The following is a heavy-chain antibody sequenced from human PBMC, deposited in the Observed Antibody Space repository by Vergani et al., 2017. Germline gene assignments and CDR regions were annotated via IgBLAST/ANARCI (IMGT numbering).Heavy chain of an antibody. CDR1: GFTFTAHG. CDR2: ISGQNFRT. J-gene: IGHJ6*02. CDR3: SKDEQYTAPWGRGYFHVLDV. Sequence: VQLVESGGGVVQPGGSLRLSCVASGFTFTAHGLNWVRQAPGKGLEWVSGISGQNFRTHYADSVKGRFSISRDNSKNTVFLQMHSLRAEDTAIYYCSKDEQYTAPWGRGYFHVLDVWGRGTTVSDSS. D-gene: IGHD3-16*01. V-gene: IGHV3-23*04.